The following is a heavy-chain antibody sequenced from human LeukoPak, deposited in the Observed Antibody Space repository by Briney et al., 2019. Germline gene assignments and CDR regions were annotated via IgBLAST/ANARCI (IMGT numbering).Heavy chain of an antibody. CDR2: ISSSGSTI. CDR3: AKDFHYYDSSGYLADGDY. J-gene: IGHJ4*02. CDR1: GFTFSDYY. Sequence: GGSLRLSCAASGFTFSDYYMSWIRQAPGKGLEWVSYISSSGSTIYYADSVKGRFTISRDNAKNSLYLQMNSLRAEDTAVYYCAKDFHYYDSSGYLADGDYWGQGTLVTVSS. V-gene: IGHV3-11*04. D-gene: IGHD3-22*01.